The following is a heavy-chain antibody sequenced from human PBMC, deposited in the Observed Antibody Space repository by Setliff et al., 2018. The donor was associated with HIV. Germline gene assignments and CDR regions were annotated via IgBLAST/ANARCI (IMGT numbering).Heavy chain of an antibody. J-gene: IGHJ4*02. CDR3: ARLIHTGLLYFDF. Sequence: SETLSLTCTVSGGSISNYSWSWIRQPPGKGREWIGYIYHSGSTSYNPSLKSRVTMSTDTPNNRFALKLTSVTAADTAVYFCARLIHTGLLYFDFWGLGTLVTVSS. CDR1: GGSISNYS. D-gene: IGHD2-8*02. V-gene: IGHV4-59*04. CDR2: IYHSGST.